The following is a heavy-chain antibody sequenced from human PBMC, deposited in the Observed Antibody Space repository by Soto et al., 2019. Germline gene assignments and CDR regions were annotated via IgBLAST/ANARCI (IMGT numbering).Heavy chain of an antibody. J-gene: IGHJ6*02. CDR3: GRDRAAASYYSYYGMDV. CDR1: GGTFSSYT. V-gene: IGHV1-69*04. CDR2: IIPILGIA. Sequence: GASVKVSCKASGGTFSSYTISWVRQAPGQGLEWMGRIIPILGIANYAQKFQGRVTITADKSTSTAYMELSSLRSEDTAVYYCGRDRAAASYYSYYGMDVWGQGTTVTVSS. D-gene: IGHD6-25*01.